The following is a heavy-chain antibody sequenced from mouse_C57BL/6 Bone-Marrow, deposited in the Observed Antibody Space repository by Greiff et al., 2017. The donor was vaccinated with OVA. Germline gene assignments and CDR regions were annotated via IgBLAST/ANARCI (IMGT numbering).Heavy chain of an antibody. CDR1: GYTFTSYW. D-gene: IGHD2-1*01. CDR2: IDPSDSYT. Sequence: QVQLQQPGAELVRPGTSVKLSCKASGYTFTSYWMHWVKQRPGQGLEWIGVIDPSDSYTTYNQKFKGKATLTVDTSSSTAYILLSSLSSEDSAVYYCAIFDYGNYVRYYFDDWGQGTTLTVSS. CDR3: AIFDYGNYVRYYFDD. V-gene: IGHV1-59*01. J-gene: IGHJ2*01.